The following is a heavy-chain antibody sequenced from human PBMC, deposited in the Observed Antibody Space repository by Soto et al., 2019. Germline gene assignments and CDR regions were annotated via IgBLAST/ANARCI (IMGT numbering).Heavy chain of an antibody. J-gene: IGHJ6*02. D-gene: IGHD5-12*01. CDR2: IKQDGSEK. Sequence: EGSLRLSCAASGFTFSSYWMSWVRQAPGKGLEWVANIKQDGSEKYYVDSVKGRFTISRDNAKNSLYLQMNSLRAEDTAVYYCERDPNIVAKTGSIYYYYGMDVWGQGSTVPVSS. CDR1: GFTFSSYW. V-gene: IGHV3-7*01. CDR3: ERDPNIVAKTGSIYYYYGMDV.